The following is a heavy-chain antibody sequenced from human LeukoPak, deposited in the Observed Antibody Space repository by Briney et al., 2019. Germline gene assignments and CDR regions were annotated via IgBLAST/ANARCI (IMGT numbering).Heavy chain of an antibody. D-gene: IGHD6-13*01. Sequence: GSLRLSCAASGFSFSGYSMHWVRQAPGKGLEWLSYISSSSSMIYYADSVKGRFTISRDNAKNSLYLQMNSLRAEDTAVYYCASFALGYSNLDYWGQGTLVTVSS. CDR3: ASFALGYSNLDY. J-gene: IGHJ4*02. CDR2: ISSSSSMI. CDR1: GFSFSGYS. V-gene: IGHV3-48*04.